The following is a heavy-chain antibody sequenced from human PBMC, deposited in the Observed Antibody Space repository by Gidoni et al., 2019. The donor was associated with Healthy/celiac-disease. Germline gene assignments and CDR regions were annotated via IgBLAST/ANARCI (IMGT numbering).Heavy chain of an antibody. V-gene: IGHV4-31*03. Sequence: QVQLQESGPGLVKPSQTLSLTCTVSGGSIRSGGYYWSWIRQHPGKGLEWIGYIYYSGSTYYNPSLKSRVTISVDTSKNQFSLKLSSVTAADTAVYYCAREHSSSSGQAFDIWGQGTMVTVSS. D-gene: IGHD6-6*01. CDR3: AREHSSSSGQAFDI. CDR2: IYYSGST. CDR1: GGSIRSGGYY. J-gene: IGHJ3*02.